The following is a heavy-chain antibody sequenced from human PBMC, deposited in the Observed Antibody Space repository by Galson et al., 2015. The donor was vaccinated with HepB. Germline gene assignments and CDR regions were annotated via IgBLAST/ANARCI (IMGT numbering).Heavy chain of an antibody. J-gene: IGHJ6*02. CDR3: ARNPSSYDYYNMGV. CDR2: IRAGRTTI. Sequence: SLRLSCAASGVTIPSYSMNWVRKAPGKGLEWLAYIRAGRTTIYYADSVKGRFTISRDNAQNFLYLHMNSLRGEDTAVYYCARNPSSYDYYNMGVWGHGTTVTISS. CDR1: GVTIPSYS. V-gene: IGHV3-48*01.